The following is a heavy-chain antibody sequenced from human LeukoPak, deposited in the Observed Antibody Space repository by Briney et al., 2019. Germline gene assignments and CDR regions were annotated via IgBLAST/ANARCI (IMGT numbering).Heavy chain of an antibody. D-gene: IGHD3-22*01. Sequence: SETLSLTCTVSGGSISSGGYYWSWIRQPPGKGLEWIGYIYYSGSTNYNPSLKSQVTISVDTSKIQFSLKLSSVTAADTAVYYCAKNYDSSGYSPDDAFDIWGQGTMVTVSS. CDR2: IYYSGST. CDR1: GGSISSGGYY. V-gene: IGHV4-61*08. CDR3: AKNYDSSGYSPDDAFDI. J-gene: IGHJ3*02.